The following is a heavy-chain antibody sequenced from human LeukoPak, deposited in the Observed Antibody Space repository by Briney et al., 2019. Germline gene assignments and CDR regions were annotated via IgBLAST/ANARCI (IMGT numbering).Heavy chain of an antibody. J-gene: IGHJ4*02. CDR1: GYSISSGYC. CDR3: ARQGSYYRFDY. V-gene: IGHV4-38-2*01. CDR2: TYHSGST. D-gene: IGHD1-26*01. Sequence: SETLSLTCAVSGYSISSGYCWGWIRQPPGKGLEWIGSTYHSGSTYYNPSLESRVTLSVDTSKNQFSLRLSSVTATDTAVYYCARQGSYYRFDYWGQGTLVTVSS.